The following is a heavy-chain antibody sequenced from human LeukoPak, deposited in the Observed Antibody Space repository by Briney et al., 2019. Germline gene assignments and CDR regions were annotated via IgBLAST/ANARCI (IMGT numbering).Heavy chain of an antibody. CDR1: GFTFSSYS. V-gene: IGHV3-21*03. CDR3: VRGGSLWGVFDY. D-gene: IGHD3-10*01. J-gene: IGHJ4*02. Sequence: GGSLRLSCAASGFTFSSYSMNWVRQAPGKGLEWVSSISSNSSYIYYADSVKGRFAISRDNAKNSLYLQMSSLRDEDTAVYYCVRGGSLWGVFDYWGQGTLVTVSS. CDR2: ISSNSSYI.